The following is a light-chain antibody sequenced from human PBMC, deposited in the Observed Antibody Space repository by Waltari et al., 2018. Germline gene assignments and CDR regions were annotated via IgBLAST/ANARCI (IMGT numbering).Light chain of an antibody. CDR1: QSVSSSY. CDR3: QQYGSSPPWT. CDR2: GAS. J-gene: IGKJ1*01. Sequence: EIVLAHSPGTLSLSPGERATLSCRASQSVSSSYLAWYQQKPGQAPRLRVYGASNRATGVPDRCSGSRCGTDFTTTISRREPEDYAVYYCQQYGSSPPWTFGQGTKVEIK. V-gene: IGKV3-20*01.